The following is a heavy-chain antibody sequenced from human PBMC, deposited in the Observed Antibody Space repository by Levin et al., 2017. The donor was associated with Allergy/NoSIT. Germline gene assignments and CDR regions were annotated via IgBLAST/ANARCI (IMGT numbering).Heavy chain of an antibody. CDR1: GGSVSSASHY. V-gene: IGHV4-61*01. J-gene: IGHJ4*02. CDR3: ARSHDGSGYFN. CDR2: ISYSGST. D-gene: IGHD3-22*01. Sequence: PGGSLRLSCTVSGGSVSSASHYWSWIRQPPGKGLEWIGYISYSGSTNYNPSLKSRVTISVDTSKNQFSLKLSSVTAADTAVYYCARSHDGSGYFNWGQGTLVTVSS.